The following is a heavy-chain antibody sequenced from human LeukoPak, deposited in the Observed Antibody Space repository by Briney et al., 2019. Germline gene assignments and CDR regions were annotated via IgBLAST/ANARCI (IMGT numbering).Heavy chain of an antibody. CDR1: GYTFTSNA. CDR3: ASFFCTSGLCYYLDY. D-gene: IGHD2-8*01. Sequence: APVKVSCKASGYTFTSNALGWVRQAPGQGLEWMGWINTNTGNPTYAQGFTGRFVFSLDTSDNTAYLQISSLQAEDTAVYYCASFFCTSGLCYYLDYWGQGTLVTVSS. J-gene: IGHJ4*02. CDR2: INTNTGNP. V-gene: IGHV7-4-1*02.